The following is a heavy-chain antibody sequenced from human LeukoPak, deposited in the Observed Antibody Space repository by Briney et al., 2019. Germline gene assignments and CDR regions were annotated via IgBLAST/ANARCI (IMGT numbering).Heavy chain of an antibody. J-gene: IGHJ6*02. V-gene: IGHV4-34*01. D-gene: IGHD2-15*01. Sequence: SETLSLTCAVYGGSFSGYYWSWIRQPPGKGLEWIGEINHSGSTNYNPSLKSRVTISVDTSKNQFSLKLSSVTAADTAVYYCARGPIRCGGGSCYSRNYYYGMDVWGQGTTVTVSS. CDR1: GGSFSGYY. CDR3: ARGPIRCGGGSCYSRNYYYGMDV. CDR2: INHSGST.